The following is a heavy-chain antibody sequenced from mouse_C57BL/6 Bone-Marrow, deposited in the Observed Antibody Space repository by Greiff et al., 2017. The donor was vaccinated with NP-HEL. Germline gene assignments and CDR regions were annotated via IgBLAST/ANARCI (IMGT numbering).Heavy chain of an antibody. D-gene: IGHD2-1*01. V-gene: IGHV1-55*01. CDR3: AIYYGNYDVFYYFDY. Sequence: QVQLQQPGAELVKPGASVKMSCKASGYTFTSYWITWVQQRPGQGLEWIGDIYPGSGSTTYNEKFTSKATLTVDPSSSTAYMQLTSLTSEDSAVYYCAIYYGNYDVFYYFDYWGQGTTLTVSS. CDR2: IYPGSGST. J-gene: IGHJ2*01. CDR1: GYTFTSYW.